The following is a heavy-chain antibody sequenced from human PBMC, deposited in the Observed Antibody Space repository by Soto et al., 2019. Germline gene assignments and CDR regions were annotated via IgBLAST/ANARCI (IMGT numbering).Heavy chain of an antibody. CDR3: ARECYYDSSGCRWGMDV. V-gene: IGHV4-31*03. CDR2: IYYSGST. CDR1: GGSISSGGYY. J-gene: IGHJ6*02. Sequence: SETLSLTCTVSGGSISSGGYYWSWIRQHPGKGLEWIGYIYYSGSTYYNPSLKSRVTISVDTSNNQFSLKLSSVTAADTAVYYCARECYYDSSGCRWGMDVWGQGTTVTVSS. D-gene: IGHD3-22*01.